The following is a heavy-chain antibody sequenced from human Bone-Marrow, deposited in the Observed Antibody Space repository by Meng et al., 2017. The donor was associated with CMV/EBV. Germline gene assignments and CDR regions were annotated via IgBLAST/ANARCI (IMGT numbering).Heavy chain of an antibody. CDR3: ARRSVRELDGWDY. Sequence: ASVKVSCKASGYTFTSYDINWVRQATGQGLEWMGWVNPNSGNTGYAQKFQGRVTMTRNTSISTAYMELSSLRSEDTAVYYCARRSVRELDGWDYWGQGTLVTVSS. V-gene: IGHV1-8*01. J-gene: IGHJ4*02. D-gene: IGHD1-26*01. CDR1: GYTFTSYD. CDR2: VNPNSGNT.